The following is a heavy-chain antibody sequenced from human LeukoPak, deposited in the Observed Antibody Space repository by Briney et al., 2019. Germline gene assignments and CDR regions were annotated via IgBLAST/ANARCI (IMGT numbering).Heavy chain of an antibody. J-gene: IGHJ4*02. D-gene: IGHD3-22*01. Sequence: AGGSLRLSCAASGFTFSSYSMNWVRQAPGKGLEWVSSISSSSSYIYYADSVKGRFTISRDNAKNSLYLQMNSLRAEDTAVYYCARDLANDSSGYPDYWGQGTLVTVSS. CDR1: GFTFSSYS. CDR3: ARDLANDSSGYPDY. CDR2: ISSSSSYI. V-gene: IGHV3-21*01.